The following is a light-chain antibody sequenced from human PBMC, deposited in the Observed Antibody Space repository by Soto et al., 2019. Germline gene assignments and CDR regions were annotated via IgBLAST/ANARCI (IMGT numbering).Light chain of an antibody. CDR3: QQYNNWRQT. CDR1: QRVSSN. Sequence: IVMTQSPATLSVSPGARAPLSCRASQRVSSNVAWYQQKPGQAPRLLLYGASARATGVPARFSGSGSGTQFTLTISSLQSEDFAVYYCQQYNNWRQTFGQGTKVDIK. CDR2: GAS. J-gene: IGKJ1*01. V-gene: IGKV3-15*01.